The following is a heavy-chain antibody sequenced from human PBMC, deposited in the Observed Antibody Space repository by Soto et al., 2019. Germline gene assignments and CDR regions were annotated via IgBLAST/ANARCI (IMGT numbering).Heavy chain of an antibody. CDR1: GGTFSSYA. CDR2: IIPIFGTA. CDR3: ASYQGSGSLYPAYYYYGMDV. V-gene: IGHV1-69*13. Sequence: SVKVSCKASGGTFSSYAISWVRQAPGQGLEWMGGIIPIFGTANYAQKFQGRVTITADESTSTAYMELSSLRSEDTVVYYWASYQGSGSLYPAYYYYGMDVWGQGTTVTVSS. J-gene: IGHJ6*02. D-gene: IGHD3-10*01.